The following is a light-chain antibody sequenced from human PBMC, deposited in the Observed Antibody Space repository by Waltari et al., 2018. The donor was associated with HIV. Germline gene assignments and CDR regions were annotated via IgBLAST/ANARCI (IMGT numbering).Light chain of an antibody. CDR2: GKN. CDR1: SRRRYL. Sequence: SSELTQDPAVSVALGQTVRITCQGESRRRYLSTSWYQQKSGQAPVLVIYGKNNRPSGIPDRFSGSSSGNTASLTITGAQAEDEADYYCNSRDSSAKHHWVFGGGTKLTVL. V-gene: IGLV3-19*01. CDR3: NSRDSSAKHHWV. J-gene: IGLJ3*02.